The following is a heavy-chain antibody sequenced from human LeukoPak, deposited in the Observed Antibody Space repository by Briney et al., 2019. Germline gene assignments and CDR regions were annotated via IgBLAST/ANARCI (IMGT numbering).Heavy chain of an antibody. J-gene: IGHJ6*03. V-gene: IGHV4-30-2*01. CDR1: GGSITSGGYT. CDR2: IYRSGNT. Sequence: SQTLSLTCAVSGGSITSGGYTWSWIRQPPGKGLEWIGYIYRSGNTYYNPSLKSRITISVDRSKNQFSLNLSSVTAADTAVYYCARRLYSSSPYLDYYYYMDVWGKGTTVTVSS. D-gene: IGHD6-13*01. CDR3: ARRLYSSSPYLDYYYYMDV.